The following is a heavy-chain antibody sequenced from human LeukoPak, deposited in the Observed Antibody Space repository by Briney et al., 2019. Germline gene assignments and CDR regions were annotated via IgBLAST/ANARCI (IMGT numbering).Heavy chain of an antibody. CDR1: GYSFTSYW. D-gene: IGHD6-13*01. Sequence: GESLKISCKGSGYSFTSYWIGWVRQMPGKGLEWMGIIYPGDPDTRYSPSFQGQVTISADKSISTAYLQWSSLKASDTAMYYCASRDSAAGTDYYFDYWGQGTLVTVSS. CDR3: ASRDSAAGTDYYFDY. V-gene: IGHV5-51*01. J-gene: IGHJ4*02. CDR2: IYPGDPDT.